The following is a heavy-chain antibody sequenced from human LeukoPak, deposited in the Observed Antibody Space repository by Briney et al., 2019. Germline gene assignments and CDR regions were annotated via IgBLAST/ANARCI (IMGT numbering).Heavy chain of an antibody. CDR2: INGGGYTT. CDR1: GFTFSSYA. Sequence: PGGSLRLSCAASGFTFSSYAMSWVRQAPGKGLEWVSAINGGGYTTYYADSVKGRFTISRDSPKNTLYLQMNSLRAEDTAVYYCAVFRGYFYAMDVWGQGTTVTVSS. J-gene: IGHJ6*02. CDR3: AVFRGYFYAMDV. D-gene: IGHD3-16*01. V-gene: IGHV3-23*01.